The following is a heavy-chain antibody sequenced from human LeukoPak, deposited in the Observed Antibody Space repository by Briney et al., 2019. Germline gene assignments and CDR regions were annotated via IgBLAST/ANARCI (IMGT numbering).Heavy chain of an antibody. J-gene: IGHJ4*02. CDR3: ARKYCSSASCYSPFDY. D-gene: IGHD2-2*02. V-gene: IGHV5-51*01. CDR2: IYPGDSDT. CDR1: GYTFTTYW. Sequence: GESLKISCKGSGYTFTTYWIGWVRQMPGKGLEWMGIIYPGDSDTRYSPSFQGQVTISADKSISTAHLQWSSLGASDTAMYYCARKYCSSASCYSPFDYWGQGTLVTVSS.